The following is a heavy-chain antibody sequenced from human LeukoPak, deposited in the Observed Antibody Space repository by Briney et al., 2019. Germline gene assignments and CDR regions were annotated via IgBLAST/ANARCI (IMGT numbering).Heavy chain of an antibody. Sequence: GASVKVSCKASGYTFTGYYIHWVRQAPGQGLEWMGWINPNSGGTNYAQKFQGRVTMTRDPSISTAYMELSRLRSDETAVYYCARSSGVGGRYYFDYWGQGTLVTVSS. D-gene: IGHD3-16*01. CDR3: ARSSGVGGRYYFDY. CDR2: INPNSGGT. J-gene: IGHJ4*02. CDR1: GYTFTGYY. V-gene: IGHV1-2*02.